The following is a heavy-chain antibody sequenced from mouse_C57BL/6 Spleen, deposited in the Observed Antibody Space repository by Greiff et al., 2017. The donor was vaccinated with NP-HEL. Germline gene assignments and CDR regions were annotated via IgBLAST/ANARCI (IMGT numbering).Heavy chain of an antibody. D-gene: IGHD1-1*01. CDR3: ARGDGSSYEAWFAY. CDR2: INPSNGGT. V-gene: IGHV1-53*01. J-gene: IGHJ3*01. Sequence: VQLQQSGTELVKPGASVKLSCKASGYTFTSYWMHWVKQRPGQGLEWIGNINPSNGGTNYNEKFKSKATLTVDKSSSTAYMQLSSLTSEDSAVYYCARGDGSSYEAWFAYWGQGTLVTVSA. CDR1: GYTFTSYW.